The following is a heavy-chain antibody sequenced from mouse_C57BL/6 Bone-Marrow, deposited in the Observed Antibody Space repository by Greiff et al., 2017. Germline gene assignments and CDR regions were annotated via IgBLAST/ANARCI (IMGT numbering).Heavy chain of an antibody. J-gene: IGHJ3*01. Sequence: VQLQQSGAELVMPGASVKLSCKASGYTFTSYWMHWVKQRPGQGLEWIGEIDPSDSYTNYNQKFKGKSTLTVDKSSSTAYMQLSSLTSEDSAVYYGARIGLGRWFAYWGQGTLVTVSA. CDR3: ARIGLGRWFAY. V-gene: IGHV1-69*01. CDR2: IDPSDSYT. D-gene: IGHD3-1*01. CDR1: GYTFTSYW.